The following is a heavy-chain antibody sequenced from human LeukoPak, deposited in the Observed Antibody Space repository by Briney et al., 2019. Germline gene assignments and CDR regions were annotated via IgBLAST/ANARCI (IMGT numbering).Heavy chain of an antibody. J-gene: IGHJ6*02. CDR3: AKSPSVTMVGLDV. CDR2: ISGSGGGT. Sequence: PGASLRLSCAASGFTFSNYGMNWVRQAPGKGLEWVSGISGSGGGTYYADSVKGRFTIPRDSSKNTLYLQMTSLRAEDTAIYYCAKSPSVTMVGLDVWGQGTTVTVSS. CDR1: GFTFSNYG. V-gene: IGHV3-23*01. D-gene: IGHD4-11*01.